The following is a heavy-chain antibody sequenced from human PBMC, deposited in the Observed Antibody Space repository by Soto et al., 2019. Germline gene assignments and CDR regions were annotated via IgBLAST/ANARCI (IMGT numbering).Heavy chain of an antibody. Sequence: SVKVSCKASVGTFSNYAISWVRQAPGQGLEWMGGITPIFGRANYAQKFQGKITITADESTSTAYLELSSLRSEDTAIFYCAREYNWNSIYYGLDVWGQGTTVTVSS. CDR3: AREYNWNSIYYGLDV. J-gene: IGHJ6*02. V-gene: IGHV1-69*13. CDR2: ITPIFGRA. CDR1: VGTFSNYA. D-gene: IGHD1-7*01.